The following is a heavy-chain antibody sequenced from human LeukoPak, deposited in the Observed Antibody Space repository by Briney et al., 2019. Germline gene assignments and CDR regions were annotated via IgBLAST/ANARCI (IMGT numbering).Heavy chain of an antibody. V-gene: IGHV1-3*01. Sequence: ASVKVSCKTSGYTFTSYAMHWVRQAPGQRLEWMGWINDGNGNTKYSQKFQGRVTITRDTSASTAYMELSSLRSEDTAVCYCARDRYDILTGVDWGQGTLVTVSS. CDR1: GYTFTSYA. CDR3: ARDRYDILTGVD. D-gene: IGHD3-9*01. J-gene: IGHJ4*02. CDR2: INDGNGNT.